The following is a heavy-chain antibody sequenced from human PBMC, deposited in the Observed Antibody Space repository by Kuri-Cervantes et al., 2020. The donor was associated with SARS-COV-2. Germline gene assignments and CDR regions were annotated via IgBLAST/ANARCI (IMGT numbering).Heavy chain of an antibody. V-gene: IGHV4-39*01. CDR2: IYYSGST. J-gene: IGHJ5*02. D-gene: IGHD3-3*01. Sequence: GSLRLSCTVSGGSISSSSYYWGWIRQPPGKGLEWIGSIYYSGSTYYNPSLKSRVTISVDTSKNQFSLKLSSVTAADTAVYYCARRAGSSITIFGVVYQGGWFEPWGQGTLVTVSS. CDR1: GGSISSSSYY. CDR3: ARRAGSSITIFGVVYQGGWFEP.